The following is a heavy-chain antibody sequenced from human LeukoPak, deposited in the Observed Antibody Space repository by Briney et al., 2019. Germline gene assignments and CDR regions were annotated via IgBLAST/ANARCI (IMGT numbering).Heavy chain of an antibody. CDR1: GFTFDDYG. V-gene: IGHV3-20*04. CDR2: INWNGGST. Sequence: GGSLRLSCAASGFTFDDYGMSWVRQAPGKGLEWVSGINWNGGSTGYADSVKGRFTISRDNAKNSLYLQMNSLRVEDTALYYCARDMGVDDAGYYFDYWGQGTLVTVSS. D-gene: IGHD3-16*01. CDR3: ARDMGVDDAGYYFDY. J-gene: IGHJ4*02.